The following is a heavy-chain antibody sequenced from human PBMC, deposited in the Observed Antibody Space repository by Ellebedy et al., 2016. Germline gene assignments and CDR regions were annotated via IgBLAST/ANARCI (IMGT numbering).Heavy chain of an antibody. Sequence: SETLSLTCAVYGGSFSGYYWSWIRQPPGKGLEWIGEINHSGSTNYNPSLKSRVTISVDTSKNQFSLKLSSVTAADTAVYYCARAHSSGRKFNWFDPWGQGTLVTVSS. V-gene: IGHV4-34*01. J-gene: IGHJ5*02. CDR1: GGSFSGYY. D-gene: IGHD6-19*01. CDR3: ARAHSSGRKFNWFDP. CDR2: INHSGST.